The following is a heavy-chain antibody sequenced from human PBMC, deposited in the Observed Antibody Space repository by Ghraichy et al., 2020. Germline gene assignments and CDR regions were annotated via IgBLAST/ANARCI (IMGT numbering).Heavy chain of an antibody. CDR2: ISSSRSTI. D-gene: IGHD2-21*01. CDR3: VNEDGRLFRNFDA. V-gene: IGHV3-48*02. J-gene: IGHJ4*02. CDR1: GFTFSDCS. Sequence: GGSLRLSCAVSGFTFSDCSMNWVRQSPGKGLEWVSYISSSRSTIYYADSVKGRFTISRDNAKNSLYLQMNSLRDDETAVYYCVNEDGRLFRNFDAWGQGTLVTGSS.